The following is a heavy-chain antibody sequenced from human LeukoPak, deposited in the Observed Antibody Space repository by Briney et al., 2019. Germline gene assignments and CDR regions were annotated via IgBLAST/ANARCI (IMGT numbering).Heavy chain of an antibody. CDR2: ISYDGSNK. CDR3: ARGRTGYGSGSYPPYFDY. V-gene: IGHV3-30*04. J-gene: IGHJ4*02. Sequence: GGSLRLSCAASGFTFSSYAMHWVRQAPGKGLEWVAVISYDGSNKYYADSVKGRFTISRDNSKNTLYLQMNSLGAEDTAVYYCARGRTGYGSGSYPPYFDYWGQGTLVTVSS. CDR1: GFTFSSYA. D-gene: IGHD3-10*01.